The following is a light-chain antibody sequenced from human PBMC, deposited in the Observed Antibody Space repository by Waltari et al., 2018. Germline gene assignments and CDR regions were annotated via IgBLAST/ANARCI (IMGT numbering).Light chain of an antibody. CDR1: QSVNNY. V-gene: IGKV3-20*01. CDR2: GAT. CDR3: QQYSSAPLT. J-gene: IGKJ3*01. Sequence: EIVLTQSPGTLSLSPGERATLSCRASQSVNNYLAWFQQKPGQAPRLLINGATSRATGIPDMSIGSGSETDFTLTFSGLEPQDFAVYYCQQYSSAPLTFGPGTKVDIK.